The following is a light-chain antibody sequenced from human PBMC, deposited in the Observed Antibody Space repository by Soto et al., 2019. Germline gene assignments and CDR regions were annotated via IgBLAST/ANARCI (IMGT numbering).Light chain of an antibody. CDR1: QDIDSW. V-gene: IGKV1-12*01. CDR3: QQGSSFPWT. J-gene: IGKJ1*01. CDR2: AAS. Sequence: DIQMTQSPSSVSASVGDRVTITCRASQDIDSWLVWYQQKPGKAPKLLIYAASSLQSGVPSRFSGSGSGTEFTFTISSLQPEDFATYYCQQGSSFPWTFGQGTKVEIK.